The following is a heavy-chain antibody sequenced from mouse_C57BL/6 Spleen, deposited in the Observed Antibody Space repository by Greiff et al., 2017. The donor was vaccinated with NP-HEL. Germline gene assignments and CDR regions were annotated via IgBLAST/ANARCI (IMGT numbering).Heavy chain of an antibody. CDR1: GFSLTSYG. CDR3: ARQSYGSSLYAMDY. J-gene: IGHJ4*01. D-gene: IGHD1-1*01. Sequence: QVQLKHSGPGLVAPSQSLSITCTVSGFSLTSYGVHWVRQPPGKGLEWLVVIWSDGSTTYNSALKSRLSISKDNSKSQVFLKMNSLQTDDTAMYYCARQSYGSSLYAMDYWGQGTSVTVSS. V-gene: IGHV2-6-1*01. CDR2: IWSDGST.